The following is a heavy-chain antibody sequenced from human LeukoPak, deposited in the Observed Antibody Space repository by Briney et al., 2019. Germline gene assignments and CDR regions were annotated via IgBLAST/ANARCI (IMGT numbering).Heavy chain of an antibody. D-gene: IGHD5-24*01. CDR2: IYYSGST. V-gene: IGHV4-39*07. Sequence: PSETLSLTCTVSGGSISSSSYYWGWIRQPPGKGLEWIGSIYYSGSTYYSPSLKSRVTISVDTSKNQFSLKLSSVTAADTAVYYCARRDMATDAFDIWGQGTMVTVSS. CDR1: GGSISSSSYY. J-gene: IGHJ3*02. CDR3: ARRDMATDAFDI.